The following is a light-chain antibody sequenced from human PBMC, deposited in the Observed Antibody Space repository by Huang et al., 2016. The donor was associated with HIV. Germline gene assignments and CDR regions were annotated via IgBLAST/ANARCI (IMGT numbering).Light chain of an antibody. V-gene: IGKV1-5*01. CDR2: DAS. CDR3: QQYNTYPYT. CDR1: QSISSG. Sequence: DIQMTQSPSTLSASVGDTLTITCRASQSISSGLAWYQQKPGKAPKLLIYDASTLESGVPSRFSGSGGGTEFTLTISSLQPDNFATYYCQQYNTYPYTFGQGTKLEIK. J-gene: IGKJ2*01.